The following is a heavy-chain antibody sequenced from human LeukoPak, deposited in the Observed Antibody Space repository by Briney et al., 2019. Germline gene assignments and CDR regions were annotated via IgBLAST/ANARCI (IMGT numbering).Heavy chain of an antibody. D-gene: IGHD2-2*02. CDR3: ARMYCSSTNCYTDTFDI. Sequence: GGSLRLSCAASGFTFSSYSMNWVRQAPGKGLEWVSSTSSSSSYIYYADSVKGRFTISRDNAKNSLYLQMNSLRAEGTAVYYCARMYCSSTNCYTDTFDIWGQGTVVTVSS. V-gene: IGHV3-21*01. J-gene: IGHJ3*02. CDR2: TSSSSSYI. CDR1: GFTFSSYS.